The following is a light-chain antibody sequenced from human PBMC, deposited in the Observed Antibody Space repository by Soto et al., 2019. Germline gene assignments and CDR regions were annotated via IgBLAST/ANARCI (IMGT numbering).Light chain of an antibody. J-gene: IGKJ1*01. CDR2: KAS. Sequence: IQMTQSPSTLSASVGDRVTITCRASQSISSWLAWYQQKPGKAPKLLIYKASSLESGVPSRFSGSGSGTEFTLTISSLPPDDFATYYCQQYSSHWTFGQGTKVDIK. CDR3: QQYSSHWT. CDR1: QSISSW. V-gene: IGKV1-5*03.